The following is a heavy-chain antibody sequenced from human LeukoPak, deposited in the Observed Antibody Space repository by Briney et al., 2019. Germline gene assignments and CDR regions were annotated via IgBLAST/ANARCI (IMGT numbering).Heavy chain of an antibody. CDR2: INSDGSST. V-gene: IGHV3-74*01. CDR3: ARESGYSSGWNYFDY. CDR1: GFTFSSYW. J-gene: IGHJ4*02. Sequence: GGSLRLSCAASGFTFSSYWMHWVRQAPGKGLVWVSRINSDGSSTSYADPVKGRFTISRDNAKNTLYLQMNSLRAEDTAVYYCARESGYSSGWNYFDYWGQGTLVTVSS. D-gene: IGHD6-19*01.